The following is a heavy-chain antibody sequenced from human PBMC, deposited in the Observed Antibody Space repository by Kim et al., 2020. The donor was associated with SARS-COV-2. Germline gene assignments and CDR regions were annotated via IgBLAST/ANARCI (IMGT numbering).Heavy chain of an antibody. CDR1: GFTFSSYS. V-gene: IGHV3-21*01. CDR3: ARDLAVLRYFDWLLSPPGAFDI. D-gene: IGHD3-9*01. CDR2: ISSSSSYI. Sequence: GGSLRLSCAASGFTFSSYSMNWVRQAPGKGLEWVSSISSSSSYIYYADSVKGRFTISRDNAKNSLYLQMNSLRAEDTAVYYCARDLAVLRYFDWLLSPPGAFDIWGQGTMVTVSS. J-gene: IGHJ3*02.